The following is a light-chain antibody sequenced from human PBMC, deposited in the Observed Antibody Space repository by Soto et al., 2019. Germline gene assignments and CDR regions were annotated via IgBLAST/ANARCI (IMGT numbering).Light chain of an antibody. CDR2: DAS. Sequence: EIVMTQSPAPLSLSPGEGATLSCRASQSISNKLAWYQQKPGQAPRLLMYDASTRATDIPARFSGSGSGAEFTLTITSLQSEDFAVYYCQQYGNWPPLTFGGGTKVDIK. V-gene: IGKV3-15*01. J-gene: IGKJ4*01. CDR3: QQYGNWPPLT. CDR1: QSISNK.